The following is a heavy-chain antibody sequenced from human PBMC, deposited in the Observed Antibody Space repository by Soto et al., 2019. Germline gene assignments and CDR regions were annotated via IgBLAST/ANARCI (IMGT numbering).Heavy chain of an antibody. Sequence: SVKVSCKASGGTFISYAISWVRQAPGQGLEWMGGIIPIFGTANYAQKFQGRVTITAGESTSTAYMELSSLRSEDTAVYYCARDRITIFGVVTSGGWFDPWGQGTLVTVSS. CDR3: ARDRITIFGVVTSGGWFDP. CDR1: GGTFISYA. D-gene: IGHD3-3*01. CDR2: IIPIFGTA. J-gene: IGHJ5*02. V-gene: IGHV1-69*13.